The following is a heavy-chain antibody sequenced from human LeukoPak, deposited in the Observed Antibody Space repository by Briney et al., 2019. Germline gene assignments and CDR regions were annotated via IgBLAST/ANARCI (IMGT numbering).Heavy chain of an antibody. Sequence: SETLSLTCTVSGGSISGSSYYWGWICQPPGKGLEWIGSIYYSGSTYYKPSLKSRVTMSVDTSKNQFSLKLSSVTAADTAVYYCARPQRYSNYALDYWGQGTLVTVSS. CDR3: ARPQRYSNYALDY. V-gene: IGHV4-39*01. D-gene: IGHD4-11*01. J-gene: IGHJ4*02. CDR2: IYYSGST. CDR1: GGSISGSSYY.